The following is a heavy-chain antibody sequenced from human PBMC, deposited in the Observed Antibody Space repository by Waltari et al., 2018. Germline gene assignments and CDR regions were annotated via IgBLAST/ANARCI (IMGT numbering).Heavy chain of an antibody. D-gene: IGHD3-3*01. Sequence: QVQLQESGPGLVKPSEPLSLTCTVSGGSISSYSWRWFRQPAGKGLELIGRIYTSGSTNYNPSLKCRVTMSVDTSKNQFSLKLSSVTAADTAVYYCARAGGFLEWSWYFDLWGRGTLVTVSS. CDR1: GGSISSYS. J-gene: IGHJ2*01. CDR3: ARAGGFLEWSWYFDL. CDR2: IYTSGST. V-gene: IGHV4-4*07.